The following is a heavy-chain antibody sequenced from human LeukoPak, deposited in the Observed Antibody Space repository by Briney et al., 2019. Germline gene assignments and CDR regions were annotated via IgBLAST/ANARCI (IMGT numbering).Heavy chain of an antibody. Sequence: SQTLSLTCTVSGYSISSGYYWGWIWQPPGKGLEWIGSIYHSGSTYYNPSLKSRVTISVDTPKNQFPLKLSSVTAADTAVYYCARTHDFWSGYYGYWGQGTLVTVSS. D-gene: IGHD3-3*01. CDR1: GYSISSGYY. V-gene: IGHV4-38-2*02. CDR2: IYHSGST. CDR3: ARTHDFWSGYYGY. J-gene: IGHJ4*02.